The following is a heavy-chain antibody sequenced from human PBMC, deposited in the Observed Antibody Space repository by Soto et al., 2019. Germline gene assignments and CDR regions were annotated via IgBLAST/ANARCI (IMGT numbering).Heavy chain of an antibody. CDR2: ISPSDTTI. Sequence: EAQLVESGGTLVQPGGSLRLSCVASGFTFSSYSMNWVRQAPGKGLEWVAYISPSDTTIYYADSVKGRFTISRDDSKNSVYLQMNSLRVDDTALYYCTRPLYDSGAYVGYWGQGTLVTVSA. CDR1: GFTFSSYS. J-gene: IGHJ4*02. CDR3: TRPLYDSGAYVGY. V-gene: IGHV3-48*01. D-gene: IGHD4-17*01.